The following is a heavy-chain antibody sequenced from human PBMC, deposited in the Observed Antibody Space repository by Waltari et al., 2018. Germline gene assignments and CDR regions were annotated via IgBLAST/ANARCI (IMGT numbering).Heavy chain of an antibody. Sequence: QVQLVQSGAEVKKPGSSVKVSCKASGGTFSSYAISWVRQAPGQGLEWMGGIIPIFGTANYAQKFQGRVTMTADESTSTAYMELSSLRSEDTAVYYCARDHYDILTGRDYYYGMDVWGQGTTVTVSS. CDR1: GGTFSSYA. J-gene: IGHJ6*02. D-gene: IGHD3-9*01. CDR3: ARDHYDILTGRDYYYGMDV. CDR2: IIPIFGTA. V-gene: IGHV1-69*01.